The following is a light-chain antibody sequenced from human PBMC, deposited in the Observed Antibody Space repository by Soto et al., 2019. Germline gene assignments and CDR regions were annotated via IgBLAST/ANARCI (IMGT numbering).Light chain of an antibody. J-gene: IGKJ1*01. Sequence: EIVLTQPPGTLSLSPGERATLSCRASQSVSNNYLAWYQQKPGQAPRLLIYGASNRATGIPDRFSGSGSGTDFTLTISRLDPEDFAVYYCQQYCSSGTFGQGTKVEIK. V-gene: IGKV3-20*01. CDR2: GAS. CDR3: QQYCSSGT. CDR1: QSVSNNY.